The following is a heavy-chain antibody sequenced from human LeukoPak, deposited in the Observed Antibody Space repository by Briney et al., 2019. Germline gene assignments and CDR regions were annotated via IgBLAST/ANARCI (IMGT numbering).Heavy chain of an antibody. J-gene: IGHJ4*02. D-gene: IGHD4-17*01. V-gene: IGHV1-18*01. CDR2: ISAYNGNT. Sequence: ASVKVSCKASGYTFTSYGISWVRQAPGQGLEWMGWISAYNGNTNYAQKLQGRVTMTTDTSTSTAYMELRSLRSDDTAVYYCARDSETTVTTHEVDYWGQGTLVTVSS. CDR3: ARDSETTVTTHEVDY. CDR1: GYTFTSYG.